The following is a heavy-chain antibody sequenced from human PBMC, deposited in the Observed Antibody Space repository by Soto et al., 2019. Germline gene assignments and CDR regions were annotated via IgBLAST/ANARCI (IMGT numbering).Heavy chain of an antibody. Sequence: EVQLVESGGGLVKPGGSLRLSCAASGFTFSNAWMSWVRQAPGKGLEWVGRIKSKTDGGTTDYAAPVKGRFTISRDDSKNTLYLQMNSLKTEDTAVYYCTTGWAVAGTLGYHDAFDIWGQGTMVTVSS. CDR1: GFTFSNAW. CDR2: IKSKTDGGTT. V-gene: IGHV3-15*01. D-gene: IGHD6-19*01. CDR3: TTGWAVAGTLGYHDAFDI. J-gene: IGHJ3*02.